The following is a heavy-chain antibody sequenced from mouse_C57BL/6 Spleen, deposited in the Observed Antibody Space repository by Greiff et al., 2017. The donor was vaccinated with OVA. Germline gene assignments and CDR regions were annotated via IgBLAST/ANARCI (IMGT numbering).Heavy chain of an antibody. CDR2: IDPSDSYT. J-gene: IGHJ2*01. V-gene: IGHV1-69*01. CDR1: GYTFTSYW. CDR3: ARSYDSYYVRYFDY. D-gene: IGHD2-3*01. Sequence: QVQLKQPGAELVMPGASVKLSCKASGYTFTSYWMHWVKQRPGQGLEWIGEIDPSDSYTNYNQKFKGKSTLTVDKSSCTAYMQLSSLTSEDSAVYYCARSYDSYYVRYFDYWGQGTTLTVSS.